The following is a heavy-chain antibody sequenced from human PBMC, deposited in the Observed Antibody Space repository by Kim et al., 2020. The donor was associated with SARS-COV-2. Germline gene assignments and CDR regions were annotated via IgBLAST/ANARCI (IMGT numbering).Heavy chain of an antibody. V-gene: IGHV3-21*01. CDR2: ISSSSSYI. D-gene: IGHD3-10*01. CDR1: GFTFSSYS. J-gene: IGHJ6*02. Sequence: GGSLRLSCAASGFTFSSYSMNWVRQAPGKGLEWVSSISSSSSYIYYADSVKGRFTISRDNAKNSLYLQMNSLRAEDTAVYYCARAGVLWFGELLYYYYYGMDVWGQGTTVTVSS. CDR3: ARAGVLWFGELLYYYYYGMDV.